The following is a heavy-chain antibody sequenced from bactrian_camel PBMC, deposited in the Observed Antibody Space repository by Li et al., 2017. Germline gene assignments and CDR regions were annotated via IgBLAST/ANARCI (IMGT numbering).Heavy chain of an antibody. Sequence: VQLVESGGGLVQPGGSLRLSCSASGFQFSDYPMSWVRQAPGKNLEWIARIAYDGWVSRYNDPAKGRFTISRDNAKNTLYLEMNSLKFEDTAMYYCVAQPYSAGDVRRRRDVHCDLGEEYNYRGRGTQVTVS. V-gene: IGHV3S42*01. CDR3: VAQPYSAGDVRRRRDVHCDLGEEYNY. CDR2: IAYDGWVS. D-gene: IGHD7*01. CDR1: GFQFSDYP. J-gene: IGHJ4*01.